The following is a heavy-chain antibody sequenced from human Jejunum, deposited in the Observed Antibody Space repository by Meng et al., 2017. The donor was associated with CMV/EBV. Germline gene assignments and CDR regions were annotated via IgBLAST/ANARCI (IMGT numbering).Heavy chain of an antibody. CDR1: GDRVIINRTA. V-gene: IGHV6-1*01. J-gene: IGHJ5*02. CDR3: VRSSTTGGFDP. CDR2: TYYRSNWST. D-gene: IGHD7-27*01. Sequence: SGDRVIINRTAYNWISQFPSRSLKWLRRTYYRSNWSTDYALSVKSLITISPDTSKNQISLHLTSLTPEDTAMYYCVRSSTTGGFDPWGQGTLVTVSS.